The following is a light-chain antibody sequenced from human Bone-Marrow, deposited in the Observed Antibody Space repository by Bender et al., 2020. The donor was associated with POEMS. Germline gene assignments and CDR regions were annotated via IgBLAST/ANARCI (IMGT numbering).Light chain of an antibody. J-gene: IGLJ2*01. CDR2: DVS. V-gene: IGLV2-14*01. Sequence: QSALTQPASVSGSPGQSITISCTGTTSDVGFCDHVSWYQQHPGKAPKLVIYDVSNRPSGVSNRFSGSKSDNTASLTISGLQAEDEADYYCSSYTINNTPVFGGGTKLTVL. CDR1: TSDVGFCDH. CDR3: SSYTINNTPV.